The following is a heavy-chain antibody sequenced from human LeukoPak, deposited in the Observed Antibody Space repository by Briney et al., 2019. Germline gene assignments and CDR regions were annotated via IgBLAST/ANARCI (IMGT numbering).Heavy chain of an antibody. V-gene: IGHV1-69*05. CDR3: ASAGDIVVVPAAPLHYYYYMDV. CDR1: GGTFSSYA. Sequence: SVKVSCKASGGTFSSYAISWVRQAPGQGLEWMGGIIPIFGTANYAQKFQGRVTITTDESTSTAYMELSSLRSEDTAVYYCASAGDIVVVPAAPLHYYYYMDVWGKGTTVTVSS. J-gene: IGHJ6*03. D-gene: IGHD2-2*01. CDR2: IIPIFGTA.